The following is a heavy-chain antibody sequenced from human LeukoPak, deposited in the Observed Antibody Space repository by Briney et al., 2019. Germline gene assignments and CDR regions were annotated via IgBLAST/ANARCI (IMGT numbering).Heavy chain of an antibody. J-gene: IGHJ4*02. CDR3: AKIGYFDY. V-gene: IGHV3-23*01. CDR1: GFIFSSHA. Sequence: PGGSLRLSCAASGFIFSSHAMNWVRQAPGKGLEWVSGVSGSGSSTFYADSVKGRFTISRDNSKNTLYLQMNSLRAEDTAVYYCAKIGYFDYWGQGTLVTVSS. CDR2: VSGSGSST.